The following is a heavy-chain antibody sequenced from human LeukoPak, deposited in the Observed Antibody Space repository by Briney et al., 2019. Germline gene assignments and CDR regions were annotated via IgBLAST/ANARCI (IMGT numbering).Heavy chain of an antibody. Sequence: GGSLSLSCAATGITFTNAWMSWLRQAPGKGLEWVGRIKSKTDGGTTDYAAPVKGRFTISRDDSKNTLYLQMNSLKAEDTAMYYCSTAVVASSWVLNWGQGTLVTVSS. J-gene: IGHJ4*02. D-gene: IGHD2-15*01. V-gene: IGHV3-15*01. CDR2: IKSKTDGGTT. CDR3: STAVVASSWVLN. CDR1: GITFTNAW.